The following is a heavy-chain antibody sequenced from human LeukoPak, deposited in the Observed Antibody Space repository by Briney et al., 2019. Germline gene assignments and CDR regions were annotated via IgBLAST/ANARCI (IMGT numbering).Heavy chain of an antibody. CDR1: GFFFNIYG. Sequence: PGGSLRLSCEASGFFFNIYGMSWVRQAPGKGLEWVSSISASYTTYYADSVKGRFTISRDNSRNTLYLQMNGLRAEDTAVYYCAKTGQFDSWGQGTLVTVSS. CDR3: AKTGQFDS. CDR2: ISASYTT. V-gene: IGHV3-23*01. D-gene: IGHD3-9*01. J-gene: IGHJ4*02.